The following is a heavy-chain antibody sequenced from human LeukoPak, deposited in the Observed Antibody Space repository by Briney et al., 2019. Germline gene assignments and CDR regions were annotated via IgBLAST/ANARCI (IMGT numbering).Heavy chain of an antibody. CDR2: INPNTATT. CDR1: GYTFTAYY. J-gene: IGHJ4*02. Sequence: ASVEVSCTASGYTFTAYYIHWVRQAPGQGLEWVGRINPNTATTHSALKFQDRVTLTRDTSMRTVYMELSGLTSDDTAVYYCARKLRSPGNFPVGYWGQGALVTVSS. CDR3: ARKLRSPGNFPVGY. D-gene: IGHD2-2*03. V-gene: IGHV1-2*06.